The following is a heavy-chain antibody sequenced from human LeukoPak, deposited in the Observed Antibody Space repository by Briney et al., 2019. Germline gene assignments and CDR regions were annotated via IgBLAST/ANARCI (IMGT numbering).Heavy chain of an antibody. CDR2: INPNSGGT. J-gene: IGHJ4*02. V-gene: IGHV1-2*02. CDR3: AREGVDWNHSVYYFDY. CDR1: GYXFTGYY. Sequence: ASVKVSCKASGYXFTGYYMHWVRQAPGQGLEWMGWINPNSGGTNYAQKFQGRVTMTRDTSISTAYMELSRLRSDDTAVYYCAREGVDWNHSVYYFDYWGQGTLVTVSS. D-gene: IGHD1-1*01.